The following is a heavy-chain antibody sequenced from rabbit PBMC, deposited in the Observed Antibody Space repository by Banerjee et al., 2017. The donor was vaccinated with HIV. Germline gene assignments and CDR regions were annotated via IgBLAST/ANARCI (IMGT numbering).Heavy chain of an antibody. J-gene: IGHJ4*01. CDR3: ARAAYVSSAYYFNL. Sequence: QSLEESGGDLVKPGASLTLTCTASGFSFSSSYYMCWVRQAPGKGLEWIACIYGGSGGYTYYASWAKGRFTISKTSSTTVTLQMTSLTAADTATYFCARAAYVSSAYYFNLWGPGTL. CDR2: IYGGSGGYT. V-gene: IGHV1S40*01. CDR1: GFSFSSSYY. D-gene: IGHD1-1*01.